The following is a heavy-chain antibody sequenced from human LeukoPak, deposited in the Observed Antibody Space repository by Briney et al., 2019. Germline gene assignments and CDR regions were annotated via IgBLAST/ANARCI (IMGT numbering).Heavy chain of an antibody. D-gene: IGHD6-19*01. Sequence: SQTLSLTCAISGDSVSSNSAAWNWIRQSPSRGLEWLGRTYYRSKWYNDYAVSVKSRITINPDTSKNQFSLQLNSVTPEDTAVYYCARDIPGYSSGRPPYYFDYWGQGTLVTVSS. CDR2: TYYRSKWYN. J-gene: IGHJ4*02. CDR1: GDSVSSNSAA. CDR3: ARDIPGYSSGRPPYYFDY. V-gene: IGHV6-1*01.